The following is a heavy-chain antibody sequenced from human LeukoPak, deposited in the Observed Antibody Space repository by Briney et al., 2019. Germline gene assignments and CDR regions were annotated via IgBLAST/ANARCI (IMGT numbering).Heavy chain of an antibody. CDR3: ARLGTYYYDSSGYRNHFDF. CDR1: GGSFSGYY. CDR2: DNNSGST. D-gene: IGHD3-22*01. Sequence: TDTLSLTCAVYGGSFSGYYWSWVRQPPGKGLEWIGEDNNSGSTNYNPSLKSRVTISVDTSKNQFSLKLSSVTAADTAVYYCARLGTYYYDSSGYRNHFDFWGQGTLVTVSS. J-gene: IGHJ4*02. V-gene: IGHV4-34*01.